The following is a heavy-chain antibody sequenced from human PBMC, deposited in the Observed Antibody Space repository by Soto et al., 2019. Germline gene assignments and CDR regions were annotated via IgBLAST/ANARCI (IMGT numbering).Heavy chain of an antibody. J-gene: IGHJ6*03. CDR2: MNPNSGNT. CDR1: GYTLTSYD. Sequence: ASVKVSCKASGYTLTSYDINWVRQATGEGLEWMGWMNPNSGNTGYAQKFQGRVTMTRNTSISTAHMELSSLRSEDTAVYYCARGGGHSSGWFAPYYYYYMDVWGKGTTVTVSS. D-gene: IGHD6-19*01. CDR3: ARGGGHSSGWFAPYYYYYMDV. V-gene: IGHV1-8*01.